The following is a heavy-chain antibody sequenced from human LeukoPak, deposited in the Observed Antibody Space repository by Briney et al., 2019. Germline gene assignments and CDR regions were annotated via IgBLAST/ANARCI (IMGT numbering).Heavy chain of an antibody. CDR2: IYISGSGST. Sequence: SETLSLTCTVSGGSISSYYWSWIRQPPGKGLEWIGRIYISGSGSTNYNPSLKSRVTMSVDTSKNQFSLKLSSVTAADTAVYYCARDKRVAVAGTYIYYYYMDVWGNGTTVTISS. D-gene: IGHD6-19*01. V-gene: IGHV4-4*07. CDR3: ARDKRVAVAGTYIYYYYMDV. CDR1: GGSISSYY. J-gene: IGHJ6*03.